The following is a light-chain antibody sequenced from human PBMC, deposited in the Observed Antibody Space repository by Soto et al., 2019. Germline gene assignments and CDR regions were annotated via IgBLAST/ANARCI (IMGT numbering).Light chain of an antibody. CDR1: NSDVGNYNL. CDR2: EGS. J-gene: IGLJ2*01. V-gene: IGLV2-23*01. CDR3: CSYAGSSTLV. Sequence: QSVLTQPASVSGSPGQSITISCTGTNSDVGNYNLVSWYQHHPGKAPKLMIYEGSKRPSGVSNRFSGSKSGNTASLTISGFQAEDEADYYCCSYAGSSTLVFGGGTKLTVL.